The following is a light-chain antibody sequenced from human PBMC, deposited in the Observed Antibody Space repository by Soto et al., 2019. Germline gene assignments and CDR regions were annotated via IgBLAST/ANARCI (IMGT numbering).Light chain of an antibody. V-gene: IGKV3-11*01. CDR2: DAS. J-gene: IGKJ4*01. Sequence: EIVLTQSPATLSLSPGETATLSCRASQSVRNYLAWYQQKPGQAPRLLIYDASNRATGIPARFSGTGSETDFTLTISSLEPEDFAIYYCQQRSNWPTLTFGGGTKVDIK. CDR1: QSVRNY. CDR3: QQRSNWPTLT.